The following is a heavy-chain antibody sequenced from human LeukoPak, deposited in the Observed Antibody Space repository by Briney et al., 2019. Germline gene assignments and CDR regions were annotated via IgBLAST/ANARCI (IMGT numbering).Heavy chain of an antibody. Sequence: ASVKVSCKASGYTFTSYDINWVRQATGQGLEWMGWMNPNSGNTGYAQKFQGRVTMTRNTSISTAYMELSSLRSEDTAVYYCARLMTTVTRNWFDPWGQGTLVTVSS. CDR1: GYTFTSYD. V-gene: IGHV1-8*01. CDR3: ARLMTTVTRNWFDP. CDR2: MNPNSGNT. J-gene: IGHJ5*02. D-gene: IGHD4-17*01.